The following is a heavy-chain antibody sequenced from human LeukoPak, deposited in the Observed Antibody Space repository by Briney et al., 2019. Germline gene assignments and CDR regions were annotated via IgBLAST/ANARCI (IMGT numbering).Heavy chain of an antibody. Sequence: SETLSLTCTVSGGSISSSSYYWGWIRQPPGKGLEWIGSVYYLGTTYYNPSLKSRVTISIDMSKSQFSLELSSVTAADTAVYYCARRGSSSWYYFDYWGQGTLVTVSS. V-gene: IGHV4-39*01. CDR2: VYYLGTT. D-gene: IGHD2-2*01. CDR1: GGSISSSSYY. CDR3: ARRGSSSWYYFDY. J-gene: IGHJ4*02.